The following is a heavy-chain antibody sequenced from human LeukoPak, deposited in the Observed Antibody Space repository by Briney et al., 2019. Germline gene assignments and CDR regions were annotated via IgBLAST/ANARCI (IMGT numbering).Heavy chain of an antibody. D-gene: IGHD1-26*01. J-gene: IGHJ4*02. CDR1: GFTFSNYN. CDR2: ISSSGSTI. CDR3: ARARWELLAFFDY. Sequence: GGSLRLSCVASGFTFSNYNMNWVRQAPGKGLEWVSYISSSGSTIYYADSVKGRFTISRDNAKNSLYLQMNSLRAEDTAVYYCARARWELLAFFDYWGQGTLVTVSS. V-gene: IGHV3-48*04.